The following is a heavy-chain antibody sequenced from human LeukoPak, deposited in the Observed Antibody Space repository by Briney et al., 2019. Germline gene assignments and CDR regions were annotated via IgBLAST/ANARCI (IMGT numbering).Heavy chain of an antibody. CDR2: ISSSSSYI. CDR3: ARAFEKNRITIFGVVDDYYYYYMDV. D-gene: IGHD3-3*01. V-gene: IGHV3-21*01. J-gene: IGHJ6*03. Sequence: GGSLRLSCAASGFTFSSYSMNWVRQAPGKGLEWVSSISSSSSYIYYADSVKGRFTISRDNAKNSLYLQMSSLRAEDTAVYYCARAFEKNRITIFGVVDDYYYYYMDVWGKGTTVTVSS. CDR1: GFTFSSYS.